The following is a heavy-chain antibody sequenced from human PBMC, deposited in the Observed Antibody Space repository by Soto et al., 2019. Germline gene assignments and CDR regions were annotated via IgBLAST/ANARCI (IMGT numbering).Heavy chain of an antibody. Sequence: EVPLLESGGGLVQPGGSLRLSCAASGFTFSTYAMSWVRQAPGKGLEWVSAISGSGGSTYYADSVKGRFTISRDNSKNTLYLQMSSLRAEDTALYYCAKVRFYYDSSAYYYDAFDIWGQGTMVTVSS. V-gene: IGHV3-23*01. CDR1: GFTFSTYA. J-gene: IGHJ3*02. CDR3: AKVRFYYDSSAYYYDAFDI. CDR2: ISGSGGST. D-gene: IGHD3-22*01.